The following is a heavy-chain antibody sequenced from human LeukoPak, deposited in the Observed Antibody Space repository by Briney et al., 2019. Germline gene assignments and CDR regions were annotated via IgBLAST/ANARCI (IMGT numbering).Heavy chain of an antibody. J-gene: IGHJ4*02. CDR1: GFTFSSYE. CDR2: ISSSGSTI. D-gene: IGHD4-17*01. Sequence: PGGSLRLSCAASGFTFSSYEMNWVRQAPGKGLEWISYISSSGSTIYYADSVKGRFTISRDNAKNSLYLQMNSLRAEDTAVYYCARRYGDYVGSFEYWGQGTQVTVSS. CDR3: ARRYGDYVGSFEY. V-gene: IGHV3-48*03.